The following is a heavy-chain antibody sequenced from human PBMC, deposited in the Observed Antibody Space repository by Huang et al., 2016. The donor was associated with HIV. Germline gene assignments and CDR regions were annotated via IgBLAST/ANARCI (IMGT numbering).Heavy chain of an antibody. J-gene: IGHJ6*03. CDR2: INDGNGNT. Sequence: QVQLVQSGAEVKKPGASVKVSCKASGYTFTSYAMHWVRQAPGQRLEWRGWINDGNGNTKYSQKFQGRVTITRDTSASTAYMELSSLRSEDTAVYYCARAAGAFYYYYYYMDVWGKGTTVTVSS. D-gene: IGHD6-13*01. CDR3: ARAAGAFYYYYYYMDV. V-gene: IGHV1-3*01. CDR1: GYTFTSYA.